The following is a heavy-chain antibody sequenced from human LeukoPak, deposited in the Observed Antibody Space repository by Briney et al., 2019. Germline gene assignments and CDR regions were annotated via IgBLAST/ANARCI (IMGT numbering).Heavy chain of an antibody. CDR1: GFTFSSYE. J-gene: IGHJ4*02. Sequence: PGGSLRLSCAASGFTFSSYELNWVRQAPGKGLEWVSYISSSGSTIYYADSVKGRFTISRDNAKNSLYLHMDSLRAEDTAVYYCARDRSPYCTNGICYKKGDYFDYWGQGTLDAVSS. V-gene: IGHV3-48*03. CDR2: ISSSGSTI. CDR3: ARDRSPYCTNGICYKKGDYFDY. D-gene: IGHD2-8*01.